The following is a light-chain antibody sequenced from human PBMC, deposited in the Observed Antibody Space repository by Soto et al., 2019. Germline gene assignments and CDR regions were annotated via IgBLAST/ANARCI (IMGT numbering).Light chain of an antibody. V-gene: IGKV1-12*01. CDR2: AAS. CDR3: QQAASLPYT. CDR1: HDVTTY. Sequence: DILMPQFPSSVSASVGDRVTITCRARHDVTTYLAWYQQKPGKAPSPLISAASTLQSGVPSRFSGSGSGTDFTLTISSLQTEDFATYFCQQAASLPYTFGRGTKVEIK. J-gene: IGKJ2*01.